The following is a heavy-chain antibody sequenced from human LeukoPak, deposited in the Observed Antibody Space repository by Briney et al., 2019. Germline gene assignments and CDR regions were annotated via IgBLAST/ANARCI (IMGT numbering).Heavy chain of an antibody. Sequence: PGGSLRLSCVVSGFTFGSSWMSWVRQAPGKGLEWVTNIKPDGSEKYYVDSVKGRFTISRDNSRNSLYLDINNLRTDDTAIYYCAKDRDSNWYPYFEYWGQGTLITVSS. V-gene: IGHV3-7*03. J-gene: IGHJ4*02. CDR3: AKDRDSNWYPYFEY. D-gene: IGHD4-11*01. CDR1: GFTFGSSW. CDR2: IKPDGSEK.